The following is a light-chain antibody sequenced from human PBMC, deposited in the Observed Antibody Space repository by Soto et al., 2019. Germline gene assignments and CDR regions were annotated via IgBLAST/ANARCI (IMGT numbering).Light chain of an antibody. J-gene: IGKJ2*01. CDR2: GAS. CDR3: QLYGDSPMYT. Sequence: EIVLTQSPGTLSLSPGDRATLSCRASQSVSRSYLGWYQQKPGQAPRLLIYGASRRATGIPDTFSGSGSGTDFTLTISRLEPEDFAVYYCQLYGDSPMYTFGQGTKVDIK. CDR1: QSVSRSY. V-gene: IGKV3-20*01.